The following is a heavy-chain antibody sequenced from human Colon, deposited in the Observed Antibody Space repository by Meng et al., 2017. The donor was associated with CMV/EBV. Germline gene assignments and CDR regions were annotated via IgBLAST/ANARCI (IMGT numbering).Heavy chain of an antibody. CDR3: ARGRGDTSGYYLRGHFDS. CDR2: IIPSLGVA. Sequence: SVTVSCKTSVGTFSSYVFNWVRQAPGQGLEWMGGIIPSLGVATYAQMLQGRVTIIAEKSTGTVYMELTSLTFDDTAIYYCARGRGDTSGYYLRGHFDSWGPGTLVTVSS. J-gene: IGHJ4*02. D-gene: IGHD3-22*01. CDR1: VGTFSSYV. V-gene: IGHV1-69*10.